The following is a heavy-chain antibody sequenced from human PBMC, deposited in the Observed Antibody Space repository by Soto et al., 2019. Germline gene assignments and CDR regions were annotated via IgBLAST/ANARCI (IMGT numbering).Heavy chain of an antibody. Sequence: GGSLRLSCAASGFIFSGSAIHWVRQASGKGLEWVGRIRSRANNFATSSAASVKGRFTFSRDDSKNTAYLQMNTLKPEDTAVYYCARGQGATIGDYYYHGMDVWGQGTTVTVSS. CDR1: GFIFSGSA. D-gene: IGHD1-26*01. CDR2: IRSRANNFAT. CDR3: ARGQGATIGDYYYHGMDV. V-gene: IGHV3-73*01. J-gene: IGHJ6*02.